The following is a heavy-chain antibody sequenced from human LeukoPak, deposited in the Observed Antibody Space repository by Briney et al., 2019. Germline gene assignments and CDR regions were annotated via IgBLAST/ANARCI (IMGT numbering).Heavy chain of an antibody. CDR1: GDSINSAPFY. CDR2: IYDTGIT. Sequence: PSQTLSLTCTVSGDSINSAPFYWSWIRQPPGKGLEWIGYIYDTGITYYNSSLKSRVTISADRSKNQVYLKLNSVTAADTAVYYCARDLVAARPGTRAFDIWGQGTMVTVSS. V-gene: IGHV4-30-2*01. D-gene: IGHD6-6*01. J-gene: IGHJ3*02. CDR3: ARDLVAARPGTRAFDI.